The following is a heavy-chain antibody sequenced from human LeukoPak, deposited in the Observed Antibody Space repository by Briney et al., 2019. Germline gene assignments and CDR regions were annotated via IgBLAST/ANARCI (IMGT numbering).Heavy chain of an antibody. Sequence: ASVKVSCKASGYTFTGYYMHWVRQAPGQGLEWMGWINPNSDGTNYAQKFQGRVTMTRDTSISTAYMELSRLRSDDTAVYYCARDRGCSGGSCYPKYFQHWGQGTLVTVSS. V-gene: IGHV1-2*02. CDR2: INPNSDGT. D-gene: IGHD2-15*01. CDR1: GYTFTGYY. CDR3: ARDRGCSGGSCYPKYFQH. J-gene: IGHJ1*01.